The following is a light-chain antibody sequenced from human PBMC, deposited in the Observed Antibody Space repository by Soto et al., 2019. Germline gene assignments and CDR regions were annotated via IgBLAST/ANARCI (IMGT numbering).Light chain of an antibody. CDR3: SSYTSSTGV. Sequence: QSALTQPASVSGSPGQSITISCTGTSSDVGGYNYVSWYQQHPGKAPKLMIYYVSNRPSGVSNRFSGSKSGNTASLTISGLQAEDEADYYCSSYTSSTGVFGGGTKVTVL. CDR2: YVS. V-gene: IGLV2-14*01. CDR1: SSDVGGYNY. J-gene: IGLJ2*01.